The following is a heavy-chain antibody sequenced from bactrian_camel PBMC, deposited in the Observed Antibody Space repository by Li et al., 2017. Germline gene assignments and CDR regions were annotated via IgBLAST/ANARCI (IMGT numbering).Heavy chain of an antibody. CDR1: GYTGATYF. J-gene: IGHJ4*01. CDR2: IHSQGHFT. V-gene: IGHV3S40*01. Sequence: VQLVESGGGSVQAGGSRRLSCAVSGYTGATYFIGWFRQAPGKEREGVAAIHSQGHFTHYADSVKGRFTLSQDSAKKTVYLQMNSLKPEDTAMYYCAADRDVNVPPSLVLDSSRFHNWGQGTQVTVS. CDR3: AADRDVNVPPSLVLDSSRFHN.